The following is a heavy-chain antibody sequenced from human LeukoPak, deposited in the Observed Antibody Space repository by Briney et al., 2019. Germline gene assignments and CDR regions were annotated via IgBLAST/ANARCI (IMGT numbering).Heavy chain of an antibody. CDR2: IYYSGST. Sequence: PSETLSLTCTVSGGSISSYYWSWIRQPPGKGLEWIGYIYYSGSTNYNPSLKSRVTISVDTSKNQFSLKLSSVTAADTAVYYCARGERGYSYGPPDYWGQGTLVTVSS. D-gene: IGHD5-18*01. J-gene: IGHJ4*02. CDR1: GGSISSYY. CDR3: ARGERGYSYGPPDY. V-gene: IGHV4-59*08.